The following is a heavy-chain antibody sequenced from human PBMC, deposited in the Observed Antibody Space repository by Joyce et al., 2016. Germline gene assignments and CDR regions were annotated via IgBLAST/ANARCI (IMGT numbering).Heavy chain of an antibody. CDR1: GFSLNTGGVG. D-gene: IGHD3-3*02. V-gene: IGHV2-5*01. J-gene: IGHJ4*02. CDR3: AHRKFSTAWFN. Sequence: QITLTESGPTLVKPTETLTLTCTFSGFSLNTGGVGVGWIRQPPGKALEWLALIYWNDNKFYNQDLRTGITITKDTSKNQVLLTISDMNPVDTGTYYCAHRKFSTAWFNWVQGTLVTVSS. CDR2: IYWNDNK.